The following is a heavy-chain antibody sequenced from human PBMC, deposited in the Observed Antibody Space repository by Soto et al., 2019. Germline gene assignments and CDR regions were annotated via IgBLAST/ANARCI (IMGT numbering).Heavy chain of an antibody. CDR3: ARSSVWYYVSSGYLKAPGGMDV. CDR1: GFTFSSYW. V-gene: IGHV3-7*01. D-gene: IGHD3-22*01. J-gene: IGHJ6*04. CDR2: IKQDGSEK. Sequence: GGSLRLSCAASGFTFSSYWMSWVRQAPGKGLEWVANIKQDGSEKYYVDSVKGRFTISRDNAKNSLYLQMNSLRAEDTAVYYCARSSVWYYVSSGYLKAPGGMDVWGEGSTVTVSS.